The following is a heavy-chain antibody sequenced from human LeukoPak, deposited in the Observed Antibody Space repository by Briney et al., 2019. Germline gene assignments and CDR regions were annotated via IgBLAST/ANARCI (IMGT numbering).Heavy chain of an antibody. CDR3: ARGKVSTMVRGAYNWFDP. J-gene: IGHJ5*02. CDR2: INPNSGGT. CDR1: GYTFTGYY. Sequence: ASVKVSCKASGYTFTGYYMHWVRQAPGQGLEWMGWINPNSGGTNYAQKFQGRVTMTRDTSISTAYMELSRLRSDDTAVYYCARGKVSTMVRGAYNWFDPWGQGTLVTVSS. D-gene: IGHD3-10*01. V-gene: IGHV1-2*02.